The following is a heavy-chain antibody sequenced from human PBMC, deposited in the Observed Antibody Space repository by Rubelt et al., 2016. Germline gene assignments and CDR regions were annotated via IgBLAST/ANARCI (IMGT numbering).Heavy chain of an antibody. CDR3: AGVGSRVTTMGSFDF. V-gene: IGHV3-7*04. CDR2: IKQGGSEK. J-gene: IGHJ4*02. D-gene: IGHD4-23*01. CDR1: GLTISDYW. Sequence: EVQLVESGGGLVQPGESLRLYCAVSGLTISDYWVGWVRLVPGKGLEWVANIKQGGSEKYYADSVKGRCTISRDNAKNSLYLQMNSRRVEDTATYDGAGVGSRVTTMGSFDFWGQGAVVTVSS.